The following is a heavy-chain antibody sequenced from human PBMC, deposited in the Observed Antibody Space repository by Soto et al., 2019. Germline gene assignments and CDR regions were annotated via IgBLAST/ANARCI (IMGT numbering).Heavy chain of an antibody. CDR3: ARGLLTYYFDY. J-gene: IGHJ4*02. D-gene: IGHD2-15*01. CDR1: GYSFTGYY. CDR2: INLNNGVT. V-gene: IGHV1-2*02. Sequence: ASVKVSCKASGYSFTGYYMHWVRQAPGQGLEWMGWINLNNGVTLYAEKFQGRVTMTRDTSISTAYMELTRLRSDDTTEYYCARGLLTYYFDYWGQGTLVTVSS.